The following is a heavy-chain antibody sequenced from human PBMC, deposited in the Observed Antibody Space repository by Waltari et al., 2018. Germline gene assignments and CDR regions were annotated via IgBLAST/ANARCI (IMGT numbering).Heavy chain of an antibody. Sequence: GAEVKKPGASVKVSCKASGYTFTGYYMHWVRQAPGQGLEWMGWINPNSGGTNYAQKFQGRVTMTRDTSISTAYMELSRLRSDDTAVYYCARENTAMVPTGFDYWGQGTLVTVSS. J-gene: IGHJ4*02. CDR3: ARENTAMVPTGFDY. CDR2: INPNSGGT. CDR1: GYTFTGYY. V-gene: IGHV1-2*02. D-gene: IGHD5-18*01.